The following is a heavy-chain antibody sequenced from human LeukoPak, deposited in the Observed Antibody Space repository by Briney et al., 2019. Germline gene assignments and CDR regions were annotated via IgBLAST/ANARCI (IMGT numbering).Heavy chain of an antibody. CDR3: ARLRVVREYSSGWYEDY. CDR2: IYYSGST. V-gene: IGHV4-59*08. Sequence: SETLSLTCTVSGGCISSYYWSWIRQPPGKGLEWIGDIYYSGSTNYNPSLKSRVTISVDTSKNQFSLKLSSVTAADTAVYYCARLRVVREYSSGWYEDYWGQGTLVTVSS. J-gene: IGHJ4*02. CDR1: GGCISSYY. D-gene: IGHD6-19*01.